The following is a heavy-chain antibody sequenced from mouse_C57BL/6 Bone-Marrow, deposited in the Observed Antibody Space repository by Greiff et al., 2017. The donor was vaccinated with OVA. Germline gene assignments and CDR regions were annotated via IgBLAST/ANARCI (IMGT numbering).Heavy chain of an antibody. V-gene: IGHV1-82*01. CDR3: ASESTVVATDY. Sequence: QVQLQQSGPELVKPGASVKISCKASGYAFSSSWMNWVKQRPGKGLEWIGRIYPGDGDTNYNGKFKGKATLTADKSSSTAYMQLSSLTSEDSAVYCWASESTVVATDYWGQGTTLTVSS. CDR2: IYPGDGDT. D-gene: IGHD1-1*01. CDR1: GYAFSSSW. J-gene: IGHJ2*01.